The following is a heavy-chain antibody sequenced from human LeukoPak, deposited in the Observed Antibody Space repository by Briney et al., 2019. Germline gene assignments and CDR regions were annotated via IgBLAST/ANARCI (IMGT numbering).Heavy chain of an antibody. V-gene: IGHV1-2*06. J-gene: IGHJ5*01. D-gene: IGHD3-9*01. CDR2: INPNSGGT. CDR3: ARDRNDILTGYYNRRYNWFDP. CDR1: GYTFTGYY. Sequence: ASVKVSCKASGYTFTGYYMHWVRQAPGQGLEWMGRINPNSGGTNYAQKFQGRVTMTRDTSISTAYMELSRLRSDDTAVYYCARDRNDILTGYYNRRYNWFDPWGKGTTVTVSS.